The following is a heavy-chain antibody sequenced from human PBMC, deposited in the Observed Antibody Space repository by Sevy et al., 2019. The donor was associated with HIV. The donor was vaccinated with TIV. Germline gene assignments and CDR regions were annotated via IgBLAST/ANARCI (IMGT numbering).Heavy chain of an antibody. Sequence: GGSLRLSCAASGFSFTNAWMSWVRQAPGKGLEWVGRIKSKTDGGTRDFAAPVKGRFAISRDDSKSTFYLQMDSLQTEDTGVYYCTAGVGTSDCDYWGQGILVTVSS. D-gene: IGHD1-26*01. J-gene: IGHJ4*02. CDR3: TAGVGTSDCDY. V-gene: IGHV3-15*01. CDR2: IKSKTDGGTR. CDR1: GFSFTNAW.